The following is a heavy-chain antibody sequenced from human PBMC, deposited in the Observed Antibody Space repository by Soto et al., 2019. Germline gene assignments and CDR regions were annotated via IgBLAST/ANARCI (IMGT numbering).Heavy chain of an antibody. V-gene: IGHV3-23*01. CDR2: VIGSGVNV. CDR1: GFTFSNYA. J-gene: IGHJ4*02. D-gene: IGHD3-10*01. CDR3: AKGSAFECKGAICYPFDH. Sequence: LRLSCTASGFTFSNYAINWVRLAPGKRLEWVSSVIGSGVNVFYADSVKGRFTISRDNSKNTVYLEINSLRADDTAEYFCAKGSAFECKGAICYPFDHWGRGTLVTVSS.